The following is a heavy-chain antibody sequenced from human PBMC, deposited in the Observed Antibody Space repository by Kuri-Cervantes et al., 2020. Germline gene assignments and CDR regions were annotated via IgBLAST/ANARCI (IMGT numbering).Heavy chain of an antibody. Sequence: LSLTCAASGFTLSNFAMHWVRQAPGKGLEWVATISSDRGNEHYADSVKGRFTISRDSSKNTLFLQMNSLRAEDTAVYYCARDPSYYDSSGYFDYWGQGTLVTVSS. V-gene: IGHV3-30*03. CDR2: ISSDRGNE. D-gene: IGHD3-22*01. J-gene: IGHJ4*02. CDR3: ARDPSYYDSSGYFDY. CDR1: GFTLSNFA.